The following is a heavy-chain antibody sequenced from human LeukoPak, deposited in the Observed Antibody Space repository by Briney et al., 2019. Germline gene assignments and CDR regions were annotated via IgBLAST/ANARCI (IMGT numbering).Heavy chain of an antibody. V-gene: IGHV1-2*02. D-gene: IGHD2-8*01. Sequence: ASVKVSCKASGYTFTGCYIHWVRQAPGQGLEWMGWINPNSGDTNYAQNFQGRVTMTRDTSISTAYMELSRLRSDDTAVYYCARRPGPNYFDYWGQGTLVTASS. CDR3: ARRPGPNYFDY. CDR1: GYTFTGCY. CDR2: INPNSGDT. J-gene: IGHJ4*02.